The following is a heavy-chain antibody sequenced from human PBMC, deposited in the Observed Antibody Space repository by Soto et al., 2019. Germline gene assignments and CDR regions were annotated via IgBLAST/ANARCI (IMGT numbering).Heavy chain of an antibody. CDR2: INHLETT. J-gene: IGHJ4*02. V-gene: IGHV4-30-2*01. D-gene: IGHD2-15*01. Sequence: SETLSLTCTVSGASITFGGYSWSWIRQTPGKGLEWIGYINHLETTFYNPSFESRLTLSIDRAKNQFSLKLHSMSAADRAVYFCSRGGLSYSFDYWGQGILVTVSS. CDR1: GASITFGGYS. CDR3: SRGGLSYSFDY.